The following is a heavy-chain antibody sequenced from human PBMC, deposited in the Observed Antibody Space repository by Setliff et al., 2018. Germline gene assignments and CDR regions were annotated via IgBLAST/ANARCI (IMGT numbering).Heavy chain of an antibody. CDR1: GYTFSSYA. CDR3: ARGIRQYCSGSYCPGYMDA. D-gene: IGHD2-15*01. V-gene: IGHV1-18*01. CDR2: ISVYSGNT. Sequence: ASVKVSCKASGYTFSSYAISWVRQAPGQGLEWLGWISVYSGNTDYAQNFQGRVTMTADTSTSTAYMELRSLRSDDTAVYYCARGIRQYCSGSYCPGYMDAWGTGTTVTVSS. J-gene: IGHJ6*03.